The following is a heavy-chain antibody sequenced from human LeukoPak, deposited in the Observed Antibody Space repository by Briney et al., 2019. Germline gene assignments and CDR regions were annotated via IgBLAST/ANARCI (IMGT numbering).Heavy chain of an antibody. D-gene: IGHD3-10*01. CDR2: ISGSGSTI. V-gene: IGHV3-48*03. CDR3: AREEDHYYGSGRPPGY. Sequence: GGSLRLSCAASGFTFSSYEMNWVRQAPGKGLEWVSYISGSGSTIHYADSVKGRFTISRDNAKNSLYLQMNSLRAEDTAVYYCAREEDHYYGSGRPPGYWGRGTLITVSS. CDR1: GFTFSSYE. J-gene: IGHJ4*02.